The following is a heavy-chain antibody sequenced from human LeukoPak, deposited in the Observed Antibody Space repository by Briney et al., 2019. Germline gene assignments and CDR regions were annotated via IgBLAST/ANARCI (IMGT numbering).Heavy chain of an antibody. CDR1: GFTFSSYY. V-gene: IGHV3-48*04. J-gene: IGHJ3*02. D-gene: IGHD1-14*01. CDR2: ISTSSDTV. CDR3: ARDEVGSTGGALDI. Sequence: GGSLRLSCAVSGFTFSSYYTNWVRQAPGKGLEWLSYISTSSDTVYYADSVKGRFTISRDNAKKSLYLQMSSLRAEDTAVYYCARDEVGSTGGALDIWGQGTMVTVSS.